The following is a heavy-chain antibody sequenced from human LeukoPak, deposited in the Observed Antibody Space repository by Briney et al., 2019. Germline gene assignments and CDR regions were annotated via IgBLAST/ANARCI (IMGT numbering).Heavy chain of an antibody. J-gene: IGHJ5*02. CDR1: GYTFTCYG. CDR3: ARVLYYGSGSYYKGASNWFDP. CDR2: ISAYNGNT. D-gene: IGHD3-10*01. V-gene: IGHV1-18*04. Sequence: ASVKVSCKASGYTFTCYGISWVRQAPGQGLEWMGWISAYNGNTNYAQKLQGRVTMTTDTSTSTAYMELRSLRSDDTAVYYCARVLYYGSGSYYKGASNWFDPWGQGTLVTVSS.